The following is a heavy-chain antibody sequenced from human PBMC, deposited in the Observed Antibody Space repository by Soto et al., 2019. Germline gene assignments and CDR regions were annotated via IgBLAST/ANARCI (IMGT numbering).Heavy chain of an antibody. Sequence: ASVKVSCKTSGYTFTSYGISGVRQAPGQGLEWMGWISTYKGNTTYAQKFQGRVTMTTDTSTSTAYMELRSLRSDDTAVYYCARDVLHRGYYYSYGMDVWGQGNKVTVSS. CDR2: ISTYKGNT. V-gene: IGHV1-18*01. D-gene: IGHD3-10*01. CDR3: ARDVLHRGYYYSYGMDV. J-gene: IGHJ6*02. CDR1: GYTFTSYG.